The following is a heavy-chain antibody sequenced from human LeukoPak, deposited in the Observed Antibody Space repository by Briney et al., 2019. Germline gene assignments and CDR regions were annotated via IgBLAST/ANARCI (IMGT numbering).Heavy chain of an antibody. CDR1: GFAFGGSW. CDR3: ARDGWGYYYDSSGYSADFDY. Sequence: GGSLRLSCAASGFAFGGSWMDWVRQAPGKGLEWVANIKQDGGETYYVDSVKGRFTISRDNAKNTLYLQMNSLRTEDTAVYYCARDGWGYYYDSSGYSADFDYWGQGTLVTVSS. CDR2: IKQDGGET. V-gene: IGHV3-7*01. J-gene: IGHJ4*02. D-gene: IGHD3-22*01.